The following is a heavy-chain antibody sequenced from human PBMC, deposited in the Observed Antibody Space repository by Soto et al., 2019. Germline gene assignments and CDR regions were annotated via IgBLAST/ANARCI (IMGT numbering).Heavy chain of an antibody. CDR3: ARVGDIVVVGPWFDP. CDR2: ISGDSGET. D-gene: IGHD2-2*01. J-gene: IGHJ5*02. V-gene: IGHV1-18*04. Sequence: ASVKVSCNASCYIFTTYGISWVRQSPEQGLEWMGCISGDSGETKFSQKFQGRVTMTTDTSTSTAYMELRSLTSDDTAVYYCARVGDIVVVGPWFDPWGQGTLVTVSS. CDR1: CYIFTTYG.